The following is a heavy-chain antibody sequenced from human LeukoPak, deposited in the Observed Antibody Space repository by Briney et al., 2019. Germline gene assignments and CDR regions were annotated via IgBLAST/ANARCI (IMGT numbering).Heavy chain of an antibody. Sequence: GGSLRLSCAASGFTFSSYAMSWVRQAPGKGLEWVSAISGSGGSIYYADSVKGRFTISRDSAKNSLYLQMNSLRAEDTAVYYCARDRGARGVDYWGQGTLVTVSS. J-gene: IGHJ4*02. CDR3: ARDRGARGVDY. CDR1: GFTFSSYA. D-gene: IGHD6-6*01. CDR2: ISGSGGSI. V-gene: IGHV3-23*01.